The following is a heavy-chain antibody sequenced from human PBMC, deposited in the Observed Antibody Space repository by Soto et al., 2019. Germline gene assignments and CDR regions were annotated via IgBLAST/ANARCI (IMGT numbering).Heavy chain of an antibody. J-gene: IGHJ3*02. V-gene: IGHV4-39*01. CDR3: ARRSQIFPRSGSYYGAFDI. CDR2: IYYSGST. D-gene: IGHD1-26*01. Sequence: SETLSLTYTVSGGSISSSSYYWGWIRQPPGKGLEWIGSIYYSGSTYYNPSLKSRVTISVDTPKNQFSLKLSSVTAADTAVYYCARRSQIFPRSGSYYGAFDIWGQGTMVTVSS. CDR1: GGSISSSSYY.